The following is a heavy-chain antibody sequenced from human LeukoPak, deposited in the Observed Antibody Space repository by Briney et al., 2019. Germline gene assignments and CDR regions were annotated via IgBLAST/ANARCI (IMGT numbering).Heavy chain of an antibody. V-gene: IGHV1-18*01. CDR3: ARAEYSYGYVEDGLDY. J-gene: IGHJ4*02. CDR2: ISAYNGNT. CDR1: GYTFTSYG. Sequence: ASVKVSCKASGYTFTSYGISWVRQAPGQGLECMGWISAYNGNTNYAQKLQGRVTMTTDTSTSTAYMELRSLRSDDTAVYYCARAEYSYGYVEDGLDYWGQGTLVTVSS. D-gene: IGHD5-18*01.